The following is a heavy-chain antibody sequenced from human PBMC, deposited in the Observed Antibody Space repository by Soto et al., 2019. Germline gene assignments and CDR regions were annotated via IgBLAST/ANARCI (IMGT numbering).Heavy chain of an antibody. J-gene: IGHJ4*02. CDR2: ISHSVSA. CDR1: GASISTGKW. Sequence: QVQLQESGPGLVKPSETLTLTCAVSGASISTGKWWSWVRQPPGKGLEWIGEISHSVSANYNPALRSRVTIVVDKSKNQFSLKLSVTAADTAMYYCTRDGDYGYSLAYWCQGTLVTVSS. V-gene: IGHV4-4*02. D-gene: IGHD5-18*01. CDR3: TRDGDYGYSLAY.